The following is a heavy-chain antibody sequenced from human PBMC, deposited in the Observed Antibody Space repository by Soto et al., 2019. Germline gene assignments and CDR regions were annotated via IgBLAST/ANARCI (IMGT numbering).Heavy chain of an antibody. J-gene: IGHJ4*02. D-gene: IGHD3-22*01. CDR3: AKDLSPMYYDSSGYYYGPRAFDY. Sequence: PGGSLSLSCAASGFTFSSYAMHWVRQAPGKGLEWVAVISYDGSNKYYADSVKGRFTISRDNSKNTLYLQMNSLRAEDTAVYYCAKDLSPMYYDSSGYYYGPRAFDYWGQGTLVTVS. V-gene: IGHV3-30-3*01. CDR2: ISYDGSNK. CDR1: GFTFSSYA.